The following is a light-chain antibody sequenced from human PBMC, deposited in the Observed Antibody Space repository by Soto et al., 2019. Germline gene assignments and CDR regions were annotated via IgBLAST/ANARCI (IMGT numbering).Light chain of an antibody. J-gene: IGLJ1*01. Sequence: QSALTQPASVSGSPEQSITISCTGTSSDIGAYDYVSWYQHHPGGAPKIIIFEVSNRPSGVSDRFSGSKSGSTASLTISGLQAEDEADYYCSSFRNTNTYVFGSGTKLTVL. CDR2: EVS. CDR1: SSDIGAYDY. CDR3: SSFRNTNTYV. V-gene: IGLV2-14*01.